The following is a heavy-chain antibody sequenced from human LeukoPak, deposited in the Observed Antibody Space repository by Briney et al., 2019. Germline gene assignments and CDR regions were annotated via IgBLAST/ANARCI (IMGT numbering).Heavy chain of an antibody. D-gene: IGHD2-21*02. CDR2: ISYDGTNK. Sequence: GGSLRLSCAASGFTFTNYALHWVRQAPGKGLEWVAVISYDGTNKYYADSVKGRFAISRDNSKNTLSLQMNSLRAEDTALYYCARGFVLGAAKNYFDYWGQGALVTVSS. J-gene: IGHJ4*02. CDR3: ARGFVLGAAKNYFDY. V-gene: IGHV3-30*09. CDR1: GFTFTNYA.